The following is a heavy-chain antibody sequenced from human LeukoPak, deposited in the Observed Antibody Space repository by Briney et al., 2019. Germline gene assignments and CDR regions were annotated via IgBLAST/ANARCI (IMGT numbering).Heavy chain of an antibody. V-gene: IGHV4-4*07. CDR1: GGSISSYY. CDR2: IYTSGST. Sequence: SETLSLTRTLSGGSISSYYSGWIRQPARKGLEWIGRIYTSGSTNYNPSLKSRVTISVDKSKNQFSLKLSSVTAADTAVYYCARGAAAAGTDYWGQGTLVTVSS. D-gene: IGHD6-13*01. J-gene: IGHJ4*02. CDR3: ARGAAAAGTDY.